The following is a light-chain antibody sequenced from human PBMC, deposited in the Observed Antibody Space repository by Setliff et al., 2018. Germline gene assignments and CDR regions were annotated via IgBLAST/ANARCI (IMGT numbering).Light chain of an antibody. CDR1: SDSIATGS. V-gene: IGLV6-57*01. CDR2: EDN. CDR3: QSYDTSNQVI. J-gene: IGLJ2*01. Sequence: NFMLTQPHSVSESPGKTVTISCTRTSDSIATGSVQWYQQRPGSSPTTVIYEDNQRPSGVPDRFSGSIDSSSNSASLTISGLETEDEADYYCQSYDTSNQVIFGGGT.